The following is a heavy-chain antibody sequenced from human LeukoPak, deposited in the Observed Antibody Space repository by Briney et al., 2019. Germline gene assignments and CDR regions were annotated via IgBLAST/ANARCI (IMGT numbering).Heavy chain of an antibody. D-gene: IGHD3-22*01. CDR1: GYTFTSYA. V-gene: IGHV1-3*01. CDR2: INAGNGNI. J-gene: IGHJ4*02. CDR3: ARDRYYDSSGPYNDY. Sequence: ASVKVSCKASGYTFTSYAMHWVRQAPGQRLEWMGWINAGNGNIKYSQKFQGRVTITRDTSASTAYMELSSLRSEDTAVYYCARDRYYDSSGPYNDYWGQGTLVTVSS.